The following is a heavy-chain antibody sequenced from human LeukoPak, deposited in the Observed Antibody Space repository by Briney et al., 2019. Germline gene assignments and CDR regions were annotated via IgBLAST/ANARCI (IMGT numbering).Heavy chain of an antibody. CDR3: ARDGYCSGGSCFSRLDY. V-gene: IGHV3-7*01. CDR1: GFTFSSYW. Sequence: GGSLRLSCAASGFTFSSYWMSWVRQAPGKGLEWVANIKQDGSEKYYVDSVKGRFTISRDNAKNSLYLQMNSLRAEDTAVYYCARDGYCSGGSCFSRLDYWGQGTLVTVSS. CDR2: IKQDGSEK. D-gene: IGHD2-15*01. J-gene: IGHJ4*02.